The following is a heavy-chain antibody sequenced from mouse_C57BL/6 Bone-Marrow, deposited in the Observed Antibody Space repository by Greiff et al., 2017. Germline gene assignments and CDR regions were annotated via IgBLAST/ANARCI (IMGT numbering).Heavy chain of an antibody. J-gene: IGHJ2*01. CDR1: GYTFTSYT. Sequence: VQLQQSGPELVKPGASVKISCKASGYTFTSYTMHWVKQRPGQGLEWIGYINPSSGYPKYNQTFKVKATLTAAKSSSTACVQLSSLTSKDSAVYYCARLGGLRQYYFDYWGQGTTLTVSS. V-gene: IGHV1S26*01. D-gene: IGHD3-2*02. CDR3: ARLGGLRQYYFDY. CDR2: INPSSGYP.